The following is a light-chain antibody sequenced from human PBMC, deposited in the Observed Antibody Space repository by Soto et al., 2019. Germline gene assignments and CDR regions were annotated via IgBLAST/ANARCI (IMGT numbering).Light chain of an antibody. CDR3: QHITTFHIS. Sequence: IQLTQSPSSLSASVGDRVTISCRASQGIANFLAWYQQKPGKAPKLLIYGASTLQSGVPSRFSGSGSGTDFTLTISTLQPEDFATYYFQHITTFHISFGPGPKVHIK. V-gene: IGKV1-9*01. CDR1: QGIANF. J-gene: IGKJ3*01. CDR2: GAS.